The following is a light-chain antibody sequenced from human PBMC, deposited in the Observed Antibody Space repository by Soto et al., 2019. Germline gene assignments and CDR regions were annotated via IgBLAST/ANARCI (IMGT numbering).Light chain of an antibody. V-gene: IGKV1-5*01. J-gene: IGKJ2*01. CDR2: DAS. Sequence: DIQMTQSPSTLSASVGDRVTITCRASQSISSWLAWYQQKPGKAPKLLIYDASSLESGVPSRFSGSGSGTEFPLTISRLQPDDFATYYCQQYNSPYTFGQGTKLEIK. CDR3: QQYNSPYT. CDR1: QSISSW.